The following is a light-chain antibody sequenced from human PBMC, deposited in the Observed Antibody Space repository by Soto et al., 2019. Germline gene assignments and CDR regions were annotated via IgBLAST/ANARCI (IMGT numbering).Light chain of an antibody. V-gene: IGKV3-15*01. CDR3: QQYHNLWT. CDR1: HYVYSN. Sequence: EIVMTQSPATLSVSPGERATLSCTASHYVYSNVAWFHQRTGQAPRLLIYRASTRATGTPARFSGSGSGTEFTLTITSLQSEDFALYYCQQYHNLWTFGQGTEVEIK. J-gene: IGKJ1*01. CDR2: RAS.